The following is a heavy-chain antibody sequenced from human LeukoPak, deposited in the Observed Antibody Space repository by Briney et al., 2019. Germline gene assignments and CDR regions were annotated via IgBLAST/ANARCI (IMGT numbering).Heavy chain of an antibody. J-gene: IGHJ4*02. CDR2: IYSNGQI. CDR3: ARIHYGSGNIDS. Sequence: SETLSLTCSVSRDSITSSSYFWVWVRQPPGKGLEWIGDIYSNGQISYNPSLRSRAATSVDTSKKQFPLNLSSVTAPDTAVYYCARIHYGSGNIDSWGQGTLGTVSS. CDR1: RDSITSSSYF. V-gene: IGHV4-39*01. D-gene: IGHD3-10*01.